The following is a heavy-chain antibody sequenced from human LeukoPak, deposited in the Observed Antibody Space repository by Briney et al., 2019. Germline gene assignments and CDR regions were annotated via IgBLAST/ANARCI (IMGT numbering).Heavy chain of an antibody. D-gene: IGHD3-22*01. Sequence: GGSLRLSCAASGFIFEDYIMHWGRQVPGKTLEWVSLVNWHGTTYYADSLKGRFTISRDNSKNSLYLQMDSLRTEDTAFYYCAKDLTYESSGSVIDDWGLGTLVTVSS. V-gene: IGHV3-43*01. CDR1: GFIFEDYI. CDR2: VNWHGTT. CDR3: AKDLTYESSGSVIDD. J-gene: IGHJ4*02.